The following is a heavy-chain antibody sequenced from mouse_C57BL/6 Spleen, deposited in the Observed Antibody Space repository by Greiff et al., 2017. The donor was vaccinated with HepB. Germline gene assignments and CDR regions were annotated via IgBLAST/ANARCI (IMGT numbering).Heavy chain of an antibody. Sequence: QVQLQQPGAELVRPGTSVKLSCTASGYTFTSYWMHWVKQRPGQGLEWIGVIDPSDSYTNYNQKFKGKATLTVDTSSSTAYMQLSSLTSEDSAVYYCARGVGTRVVATDWYFDVWGTGTTLTVSS. CDR1: GYTFTSYW. D-gene: IGHD1-1*01. CDR2: IDPSDSYT. J-gene: IGHJ1*03. CDR3: ARGVGTRVVATDWYFDV. V-gene: IGHV1-59*01.